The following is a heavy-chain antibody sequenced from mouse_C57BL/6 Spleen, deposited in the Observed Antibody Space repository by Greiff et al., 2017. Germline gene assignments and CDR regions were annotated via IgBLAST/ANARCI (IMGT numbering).Heavy chain of an antibody. J-gene: IGHJ3*01. Sequence: QVQLQQSGAELVRPGAPVTLSCKASGYTFTDYEMHWVKQTPVHGLEWIGAIDPETGGTAYNQKFKGKAILTADKSSSTAYMELRSLTSEDSAVYYCTRPPAYWGQGTLVTVSA. CDR1: GYTFTDYE. V-gene: IGHV1-15*01. CDR2: IDPETGGT. CDR3: TRPPAY.